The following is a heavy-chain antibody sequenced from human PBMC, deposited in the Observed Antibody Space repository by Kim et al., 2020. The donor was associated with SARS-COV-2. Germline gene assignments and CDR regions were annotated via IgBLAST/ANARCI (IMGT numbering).Heavy chain of an antibody. Sequence: GGSLRLSCAASGFTFSNAWMSWVRQAPGKGLEWVGRIKSKTDGGTTDYAAPVKGRFTISRDDSKNTLYLQMNSLKTEDTAVYYCTTFPYYDILTGYYTGYYYYGMDVWGQGTTVTVSS. CDR1: GFTFSNAW. V-gene: IGHV3-15*01. J-gene: IGHJ6*02. CDR2: IKSKTDGGTT. D-gene: IGHD3-9*01. CDR3: TTFPYYDILTGYYTGYYYYGMDV.